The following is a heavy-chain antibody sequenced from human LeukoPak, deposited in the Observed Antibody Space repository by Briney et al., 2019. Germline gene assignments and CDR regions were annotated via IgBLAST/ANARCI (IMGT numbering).Heavy chain of an antibody. CDR1: GGSISSHY. V-gene: IGHV4-59*08. Sequence: SETLSLTCTVSGGSISSHYWSWIRQPPGKGLEWIGYIYYSGSINYNPSLKSRVTISVDTSKNQFSLKLSSVTAADTAVYYCARHRDGYNRGAFDIWGQGTMVTVSS. CDR2: IYYSGSI. D-gene: IGHD5-24*01. CDR3: ARHRDGYNRGAFDI. J-gene: IGHJ3*02.